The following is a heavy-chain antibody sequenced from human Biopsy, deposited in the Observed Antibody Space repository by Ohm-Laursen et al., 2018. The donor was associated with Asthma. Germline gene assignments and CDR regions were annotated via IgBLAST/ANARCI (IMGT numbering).Heavy chain of an antibody. J-gene: IGHJ4*02. CDR1: GFTFSTHH. CDR2: INGGGDRT. CDR3: GKESGEVEAAVEY. D-gene: IGHD2-15*01. V-gene: IGHV3-23*01. Sequence: SLRLSCAASGFTFSTHHLRWVRQAPGKGLEWVSSINGGGDRTWYADSVKGRFTISRDNSKHTMYLHMNSLRGDDTAIYYCGKESGEVEAAVEYWGQGTLVTVSS.